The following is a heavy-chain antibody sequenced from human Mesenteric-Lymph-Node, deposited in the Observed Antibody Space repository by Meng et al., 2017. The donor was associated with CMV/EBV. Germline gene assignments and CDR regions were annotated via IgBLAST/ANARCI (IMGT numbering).Heavy chain of an antibody. V-gene: IGHV3-74*01. CDR3: VRGRYCSSSSCSVGWFDP. J-gene: IGHJ5*02. D-gene: IGHD2-2*01. CDR2: INSDGSST. Sequence: GESLKISCAASGFTFSSYWMHWVRQAPGKGLVWVSRINSDGSSTSYADSVKGRFTISRDNAKNALYLQMNSLRADDTAVYYRVRGRYCSSSSCSVGWFDPWGQGTLVTVSS. CDR1: GFTFSSYW.